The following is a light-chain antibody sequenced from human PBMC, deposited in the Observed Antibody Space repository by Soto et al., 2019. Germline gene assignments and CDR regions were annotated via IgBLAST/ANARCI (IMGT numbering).Light chain of an antibody. J-gene: IGKJ1*01. CDR2: DAS. Sequence: EIVLTQSPGTLSLSPGERATLSCRASQSVSSSYLAWYQQKPGQAPRLPIHDASNRATGIPARFSGSGSGTEFTLTISSLQSEDFAVYYCQQYNNWPRTFGQGTKVDI. V-gene: IGKV3D-15*01. CDR3: QQYNNWPRT. CDR1: QSVSSSY.